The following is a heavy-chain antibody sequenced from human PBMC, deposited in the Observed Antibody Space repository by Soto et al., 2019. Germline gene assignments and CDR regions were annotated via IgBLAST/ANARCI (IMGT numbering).Heavy chain of an antibody. CDR2: IDPSGGST. V-gene: IGHV1-46*01. D-gene: IGHD1-26*01. J-gene: IGHJ3*02. CDR1: GYTFTASY. Sequence: GASVKVSCKASGYTFTASYMHWVRQAPGQGLEWMGIIDPSGGSTSYSQKFQGRVTMTRDTSTSTVYMELNSLRSEDTAVFYCARDGGHYYRSDAFDKWGQGTMVTVSS. CDR3: ARDGGHYYRSDAFDK.